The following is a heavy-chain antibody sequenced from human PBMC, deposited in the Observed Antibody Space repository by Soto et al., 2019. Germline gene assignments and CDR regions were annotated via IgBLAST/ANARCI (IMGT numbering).Heavy chain of an antibody. Sequence: QVQLVQSGGGLVRPGGSLRLSCEASGFIFSDYYMAWIRQAPGKGLEWVSYISGSGDTIYYADSVKGRFTISRDSAKDSLSLQMNTLRDEDTAIYDCARLGQFDFWGQGTVVTVSS. CDR3: ARLGQFDF. CDR1: GFIFSDYY. V-gene: IGHV3-11*01. J-gene: IGHJ4*02. CDR2: ISGSGDTI.